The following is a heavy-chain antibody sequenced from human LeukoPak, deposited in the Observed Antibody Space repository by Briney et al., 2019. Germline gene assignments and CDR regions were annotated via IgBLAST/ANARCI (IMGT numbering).Heavy chain of an antibody. CDR2: IYPGDSDT. V-gene: IGHV5-51*03. Sequence: NPGEALKISCQGSDYSFTSYWIGWVRPMPGNGLDWMGIIYPGDSDTRYSPSFQGQVTISADKSISTAYLQWSSLKASDTAMYYCARLTSFRGGIDYWGQGTLVTVSS. CDR3: ARLTSFRGGIDY. D-gene: IGHD3-16*01. CDR1: DYSFTSYW. J-gene: IGHJ4*02.